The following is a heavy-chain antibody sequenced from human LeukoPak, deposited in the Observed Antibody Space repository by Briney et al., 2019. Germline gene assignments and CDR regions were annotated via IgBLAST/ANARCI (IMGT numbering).Heavy chain of an antibody. J-gene: IGHJ6*02. CDR3: ARDLIVATIAGIYYYYYGMDV. CDR1: GYTFTGYY. D-gene: IGHD5-12*01. CDR2: INPNSGGT. V-gene: IGHV1-2*02. Sequence: ASVKVSCKASGYTFTGYYMHWVRQAPGQGLEWMGWINPNSGGTNYAQKFQGRVTMTRDTSISTAYMELSRLRSDDTAVYYCARDLIVATIAGIYYYYYGMDVWGQGTMVTVSS.